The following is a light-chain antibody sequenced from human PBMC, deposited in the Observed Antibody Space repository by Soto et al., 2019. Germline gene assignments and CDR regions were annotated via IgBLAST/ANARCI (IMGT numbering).Light chain of an antibody. Sequence: QSALTQPASVSGSPGQSVTISCTGTSSDVGAYKYVSWYQQHPGKAPKPMIYEVSNRPSGVSNRFSGSKSGNTASLTISGLQADDEADYYCNSYAGTITRFVFGTGTKVTVL. CDR3: NSYAGTITRFV. CDR2: EVS. J-gene: IGLJ1*01. CDR1: SSDVGAYKY. V-gene: IGLV2-14*01.